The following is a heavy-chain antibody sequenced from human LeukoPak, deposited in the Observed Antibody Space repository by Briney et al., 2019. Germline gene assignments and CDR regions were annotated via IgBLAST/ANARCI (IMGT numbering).Heavy chain of an antibody. V-gene: IGHV4-4*07. Sequence: SETLSLTCAVYGESFSGYYWSWIRQPAGKGLEWIGRIYTSGSTNYNPSLKSRVTISVDTSKNQFSLKLSSVTAADTAVYYCAREHTEEVGLLASSTWFDPWGQGTLVTVSS. D-gene: IGHD3-22*01. CDR1: GESFSGYY. CDR2: IYTSGST. CDR3: AREHTEEVGLLASSTWFDP. J-gene: IGHJ5*02.